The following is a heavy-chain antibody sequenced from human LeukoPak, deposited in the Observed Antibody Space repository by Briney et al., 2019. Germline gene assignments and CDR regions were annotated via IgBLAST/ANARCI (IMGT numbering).Heavy chain of an antibody. CDR2: IYYSGST. CDR1: GGSISSYY. Sequence: PSETLPLTCTVSGGSISSYYWSWIRQPPGKGLEWIGSIYYSGSTNYNPSLKSRVTISVDTSKNQFSLKLSSVTAADTAVYYCARGSSGWYGYGMDVWGQGTTVTVSS. CDR3: ARGSSGWYGYGMDV. D-gene: IGHD6-19*01. J-gene: IGHJ6*02. V-gene: IGHV4-59*01.